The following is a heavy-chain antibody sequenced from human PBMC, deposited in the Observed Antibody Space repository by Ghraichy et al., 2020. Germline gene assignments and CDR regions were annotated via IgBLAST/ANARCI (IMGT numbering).Heavy chain of an antibody. CDR3: ARGGNSALED. CDR1: GFTFTNSW. D-gene: IGHD4-23*01. V-gene: IGHV3-74*01. CDR2: IYSDGSII. J-gene: IGHJ4*02. Sequence: GGSLRLSCAASGFTFTNSWMHWVRQVPGKGLVWVSHIYSDGSIINYVDSVTGRFSIFTDNVKNTLYLQMNSLRVEDSAVYYCARGGNSALEDWGQGTLVTVSS.